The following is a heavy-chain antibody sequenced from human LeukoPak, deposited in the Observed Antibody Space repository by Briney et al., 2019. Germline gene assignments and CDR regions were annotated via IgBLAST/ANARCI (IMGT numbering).Heavy chain of an antibody. Sequence: PSETLSLTCTVSGGSISSGSYYWSWIRQPAGKGLEWIGRIYTSGSTNYNPSLKSRVTISYTSKNQFSLRLSSVTAADTAVYYCARPSDYADFQHWGQGTLVTVSS. D-gene: IGHD4-17*01. J-gene: IGHJ1*01. CDR3: ARPSDYADFQH. CDR2: IYTSGST. CDR1: GGSISSGSYY. V-gene: IGHV4-61*02.